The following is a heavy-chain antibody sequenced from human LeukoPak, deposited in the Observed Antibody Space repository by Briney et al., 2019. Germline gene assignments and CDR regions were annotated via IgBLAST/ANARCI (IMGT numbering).Heavy chain of an antibody. D-gene: IGHD3-16*02. CDR1: GFTFSSYG. J-gene: IGHJ4*02. CDR3: AKDSSLYFDY. Sequence: GGSLRLSCAASGFTFSSYGMHWVRQAPGKGLEWVAVISYDGSNKYYADSVKGRFTISRDNSKNTLYLQMNSLRAEDTAAYYCAKDSSLYFDYWGQGTLVTVSS. V-gene: IGHV3-30*18. CDR2: ISYDGSNK.